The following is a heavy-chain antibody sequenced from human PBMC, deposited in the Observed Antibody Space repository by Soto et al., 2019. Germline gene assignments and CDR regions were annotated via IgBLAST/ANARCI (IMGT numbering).Heavy chain of an antibody. CDR3: ARVPTYYYGSGSPNDRYYYYGMDV. CDR2: IIPILGIA. J-gene: IGHJ6*02. V-gene: IGHV1-69*02. Sequence: AASVKVSCKASGGTFSSYTISWVRQAPGQGLEWMGRIIPILGIANYAQKFQGRVTITADKSTSTAYMELSSLRSEDTAVYYCARVPTYYYGSGSPNDRYYYYGMDVWGQGTTVTVSS. D-gene: IGHD3-10*01. CDR1: GGTFSSYT.